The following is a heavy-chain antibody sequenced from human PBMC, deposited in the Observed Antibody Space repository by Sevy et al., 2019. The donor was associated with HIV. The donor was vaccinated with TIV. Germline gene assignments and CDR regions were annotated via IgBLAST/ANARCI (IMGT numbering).Heavy chain of an antibody. Sequence: GGSLRLSCAASGFTFSSYGMHWVRQAPGKGLEWVAFIRYDGSNKYYADSVKGRFTISRDNSKNTLYLQMNSLRAEDTAVYYCAKDRSGSSWGYFYGMDVWGQGTTVTVSS. J-gene: IGHJ6*01. CDR3: AKDRSGSSWGYFYGMDV. CDR1: GFTFSSYG. CDR2: IRYDGSNK. D-gene: IGHD6-6*01. V-gene: IGHV3-30*02.